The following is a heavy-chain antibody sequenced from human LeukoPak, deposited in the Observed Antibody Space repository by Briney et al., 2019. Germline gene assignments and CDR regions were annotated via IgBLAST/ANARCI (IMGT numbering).Heavy chain of an antibody. CDR2: IYYSGYT. V-gene: IGHV4-59*01. D-gene: IGHD3-10*01. CDR3: ARTTMVRGTYYMDV. J-gene: IGHJ6*03. CDR1: GGSFSGYY. Sequence: SETLSLTCAVYGGSFSGYYWSWIRQPPGRGLEWIGCIYYSGYTNYKSSLKSRVTISVDTSKNQFSLKLSSVTAADTAVYYCARTTMVRGTYYMDVWGKGTTVTVSS.